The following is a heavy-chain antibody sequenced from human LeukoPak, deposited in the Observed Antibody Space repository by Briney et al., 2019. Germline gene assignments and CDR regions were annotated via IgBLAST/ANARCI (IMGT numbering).Heavy chain of an antibody. V-gene: IGHV4-59*08. CDR3: ARQGTAMVLSPRRNHPFDY. J-gene: IGHJ4*02. CDR2: IYYSGST. CDR1: GGSISSYY. D-gene: IGHD5-18*01. Sequence: SETLSLTCTVSGGSISSYYWSWIRQPPGKGLEWIGYIYYSGSTNYNPSLKSRVTISVDTSKNQFSLKLSSVTAADTAVYYCARQGTAMVLSPRRNHPFDYWGQGTLVTVSS.